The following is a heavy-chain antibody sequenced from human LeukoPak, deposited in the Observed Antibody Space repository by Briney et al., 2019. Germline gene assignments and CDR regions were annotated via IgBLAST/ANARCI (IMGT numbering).Heavy chain of an antibody. Sequence: GGTLRLSCAASGFTFSDYYMSWIRQAPGKGLEWVSYIISSVNIIYYADSVTGRFTISRDNAKNSLYLQMNSLRAEDTAVYYCARRRYNWNAIDYWGQGTLVTVSS. D-gene: IGHD1-20*01. CDR1: GFTFSDYY. V-gene: IGHV3-11*01. J-gene: IGHJ4*02. CDR2: IISSVNII. CDR3: ARRRYNWNAIDY.